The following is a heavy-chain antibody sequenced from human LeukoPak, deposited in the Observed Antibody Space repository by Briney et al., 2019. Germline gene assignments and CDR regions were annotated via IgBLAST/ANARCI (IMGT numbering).Heavy chain of an antibody. CDR2: ISYDGSNK. CDR1: GFTFSSYE. Sequence: QPGGSLRLSCAASGFTFSSYEMNWVRQAPGKGLEWVAVISYDGSNKYYADSVKGRFTISRDNSKNTLYLQMNSLRAEDTAVYYCAKGEWELLSAMDVWGQGTTVTVSS. J-gene: IGHJ6*02. D-gene: IGHD1-26*01. CDR3: AKGEWELLSAMDV. V-gene: IGHV3-30*18.